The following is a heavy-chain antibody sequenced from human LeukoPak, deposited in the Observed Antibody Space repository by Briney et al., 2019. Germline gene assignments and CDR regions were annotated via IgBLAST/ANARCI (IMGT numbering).Heavy chain of an antibody. CDR3: ARDQSSGFDY. CDR1: GFTFRTYN. Sequence: PGGSLRLSCAASGFTFRTYNMNWVRQAPGKGLEWVSSISGSGNYIFYADSVKGRFTISRDNTKNSLYLQMNSLRTEDTALYYCARDQSSGFDYWGQGTLVTVSS. J-gene: IGHJ4*02. D-gene: IGHD3-10*01. V-gene: IGHV3-21*01. CDR2: ISGSGNYI.